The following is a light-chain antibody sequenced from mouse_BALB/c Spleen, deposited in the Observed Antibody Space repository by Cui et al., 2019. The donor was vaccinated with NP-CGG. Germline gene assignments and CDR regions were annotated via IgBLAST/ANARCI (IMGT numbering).Light chain of an antibody. CDR1: TGPVTTSNY. J-gene: IGLJ1*01. V-gene: IGLV1*01. CDR2: GTK. Sequence: QAVVPQESALTTSPGETVTLTCRSSTGPVTTSNYANWVQEKPDHLFTGLIGGTKNRAPGVPARFSGSLIGDKAALTITGAQTEDEAIYFCALWYSNNWVFGGGTKLTVL. CDR3: ALWYSNNWV.